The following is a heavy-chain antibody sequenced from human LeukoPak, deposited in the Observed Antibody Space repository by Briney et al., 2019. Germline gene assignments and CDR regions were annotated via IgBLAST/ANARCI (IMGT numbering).Heavy chain of an antibody. J-gene: IGHJ4*02. V-gene: IGHV3-15*01. CDR2: IKSKTDGGTT. CDR1: GFTFSKAL. CDR3: TTDCTNGVCPLDY. D-gene: IGHD2-8*01. Sequence: RGALRVSCADSGFTFSKALMWWGRPAPREGLWWVGRIKSKTDGGTTDYAAPVIGRLTISRDDSKNTLYLQMNSLKTEDTAVYYCTTDCTNGVCPLDYWGQGTLVTVSS.